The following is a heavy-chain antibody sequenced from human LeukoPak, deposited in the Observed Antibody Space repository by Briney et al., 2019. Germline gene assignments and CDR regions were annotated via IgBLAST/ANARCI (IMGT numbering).Heavy chain of an antibody. CDR2: INHSGST. Sequence: SETLSLTCAVYGGSFSGYYWSWIRQPPGKGLEWIGEINHSGSTNYNPSLKSRVTISVDTSKNQFSLKLSSVTAADTAEYYCARGLGYSSSWYGVWFDPWGQGTLVTVSS. D-gene: IGHD6-13*01. CDR1: GGSFSGYY. V-gene: IGHV4-34*01. CDR3: ARGLGYSSSWYGVWFDP. J-gene: IGHJ5*02.